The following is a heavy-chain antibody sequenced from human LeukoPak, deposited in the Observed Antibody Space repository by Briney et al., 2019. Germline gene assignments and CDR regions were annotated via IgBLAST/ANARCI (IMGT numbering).Heavy chain of an antibody. CDR1: GGSFSGHY. CDR2: IYHTGIT. Sequence: SETLSLTCAAYGGSFSGHYWSWIRQPPGKGLEWIGEIYHTGITNYNPSLKSRVTISVDTSKNQFSLKLSSVTAADTAVYYCARVGYYDTDHNFDYWGQGTLVTVSS. D-gene: IGHD3-9*01. CDR3: ARVGYYDTDHNFDY. V-gene: IGHV4-34*01. J-gene: IGHJ4*02.